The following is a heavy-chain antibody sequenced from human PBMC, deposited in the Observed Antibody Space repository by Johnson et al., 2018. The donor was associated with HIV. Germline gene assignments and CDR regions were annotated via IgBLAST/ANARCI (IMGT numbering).Heavy chain of an antibody. V-gene: IGHV3-30*04. D-gene: IGHD3-3*01. Sequence: QVQLVESGGGGVQPGGSLRLSCAASGFTFSRKAMHWVRHTPGKGLEWVAVISYDGSSKYYADSVKGRFTISRDNSKNTLYLQMNSLRVEDTAMFYCARTPSAGVDNHVPLDIWGQGTMVTVSS. CDR1: GFTFSRKA. J-gene: IGHJ3*02. CDR3: ARTPSAGVDNHVPLDI. CDR2: ISYDGSSK.